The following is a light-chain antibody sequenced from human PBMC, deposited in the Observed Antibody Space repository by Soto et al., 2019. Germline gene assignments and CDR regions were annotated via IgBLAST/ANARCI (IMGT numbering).Light chain of an antibody. Sequence: DIQMTQSPSPLPASVGDRVIITCQASQAISNHLNWYQQKPGRAPKLLIYDTSNLETGVPSRFRGSGGGTDFTFTITSPQPEDFATYFCQQTDKLPLTFGGGTTVDMK. V-gene: IGKV1-33*01. CDR1: QAISNH. J-gene: IGKJ4*01. CDR3: QQTDKLPLT. CDR2: DTS.